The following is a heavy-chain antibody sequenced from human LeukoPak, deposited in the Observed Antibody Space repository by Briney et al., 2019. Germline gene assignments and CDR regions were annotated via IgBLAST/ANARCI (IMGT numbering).Heavy chain of an antibody. CDR1: GYTFSSYY. J-gene: IGHJ4*02. Sequence: ASVKVSCKASGYTFSSYYMNWVRQAPGQGLEWMGIINPSGGSTSYAQKFQGRVTMTRDTSTSTVYMELSSLRSEDTAVYYCARMGTEMATISDYWGQGTLVTVSS. CDR2: INPSGGST. CDR3: ARMGTEMATISDY. D-gene: IGHD5-24*01. V-gene: IGHV1-46*01.